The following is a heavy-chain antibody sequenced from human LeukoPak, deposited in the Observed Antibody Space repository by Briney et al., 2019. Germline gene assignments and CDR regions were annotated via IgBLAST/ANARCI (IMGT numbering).Heavy chain of an antibody. J-gene: IGHJ4*02. D-gene: IGHD6-19*01. CDR2: IYYRGST. CDR3: ARRYSSGVFDY. V-gene: IGHV4-39*01. CDR1: GGSLGSVGDF. Sequence: SETLSLNCTVSGGSLGSVGDFWGWIRQSPGKGLEWIGSIYYRGSTFYNPPLKSRVTISVDTSKNQISLKLNSVTAADTAVYYCARRYSSGVFDYWGQGTLATVSS.